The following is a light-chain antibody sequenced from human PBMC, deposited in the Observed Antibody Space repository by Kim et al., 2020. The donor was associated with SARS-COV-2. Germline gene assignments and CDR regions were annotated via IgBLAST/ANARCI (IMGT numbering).Light chain of an antibody. Sequence: GKTVTISCTHSSGSIASNYVQWYQQRPGSSPTTVIYEDNQRPSGVPDRFSGSIDSSSNSASLTISGLKTEDEADYYCQSYDSSLWVFGGGTKLTVL. J-gene: IGLJ3*02. CDR1: SGSIASNY. V-gene: IGLV6-57*01. CDR2: EDN. CDR3: QSYDSSLWV.